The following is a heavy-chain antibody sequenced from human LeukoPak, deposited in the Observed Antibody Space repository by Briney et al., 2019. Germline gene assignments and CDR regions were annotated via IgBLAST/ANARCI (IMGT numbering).Heavy chain of an antibody. V-gene: IGHV3-53*01. J-gene: IGHJ4*02. Sequence: GGSLRLSCAASGFTVSSNYMSWVRQAPGKGLEWVSIIYSGGSTYYADSVKGRFTISRDNSKNTLYLQMNSLRAEDTAVYCCARGTKNGWWPFDYWGQGTLVTVSS. CDR3: ARGTKNGWWPFDY. D-gene: IGHD6-19*01. CDR2: IYSGGST. CDR1: GFTVSSNY.